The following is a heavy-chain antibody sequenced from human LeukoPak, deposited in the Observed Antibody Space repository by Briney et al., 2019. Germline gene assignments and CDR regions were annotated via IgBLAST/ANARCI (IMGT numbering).Heavy chain of an antibody. Sequence: ASVKVSCKASGGTFSSYAISWVRQAPGQGLEWMGWINPNSGGTNYAQKFQGRVTMTRDTSISTAYMELSRLRSDDTAVYYCAREGGYYDFWSGYYTGRGYNWFDPWGRGTLVTVSS. CDR1: GGTFSSYA. CDR3: AREGGYYDFWSGYYTGRGYNWFDP. J-gene: IGHJ5*02. D-gene: IGHD3-3*01. V-gene: IGHV1-2*02. CDR2: INPNSGGT.